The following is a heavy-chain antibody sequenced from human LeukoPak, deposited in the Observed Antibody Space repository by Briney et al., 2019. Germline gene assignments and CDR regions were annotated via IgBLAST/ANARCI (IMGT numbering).Heavy chain of an antibody. V-gene: IGHV3-7*01. CDR3: ARGGWYMDV. CDR2: IKQDGSEK. D-gene: IGHD2-15*01. Sequence: GGSLRLSCAAYGFTFSSYWMSWVRQAPGKGLEWVDNIKQDGSEKYYVDSVKGRFTISRDNAKNSLYLQMNSLRAEDTAVYYCARGGWYMDVWGKGTTVTVSS. CDR1: GFTFSSYW. J-gene: IGHJ6*03.